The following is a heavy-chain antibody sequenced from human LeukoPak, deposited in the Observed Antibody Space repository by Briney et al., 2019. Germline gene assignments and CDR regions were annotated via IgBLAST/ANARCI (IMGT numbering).Heavy chain of an antibody. J-gene: IGHJ5*02. Sequence: SETLSLTCSVSGGSIGRGSYYWGWIRQPPGKGLEWIGEINHSGSTNYNPSLKSRVTISVDTSKNQFSLKLSSVTAADTAVYYCARGSHYYDSSGYQEIDPWGQGTLVTVSS. D-gene: IGHD3-22*01. V-gene: IGHV4-39*07. CDR3: ARGSHYYDSSGYQEIDP. CDR1: GGSIGRGSYY. CDR2: INHSGST.